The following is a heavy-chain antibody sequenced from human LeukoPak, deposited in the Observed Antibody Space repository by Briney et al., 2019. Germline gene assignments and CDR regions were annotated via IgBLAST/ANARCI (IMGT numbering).Heavy chain of an antibody. Sequence: ASVKVSCKASGYTFTSYGISWVRQAPGEGLEWMGWISAYTGNTNYAQKLQGRVTMTTDTSTSTAYMGLRSQRSDDTAVYYCAREVSTLFDYWGQGTLVTVSS. CDR3: AREVSTLFDY. CDR2: ISAYTGNT. J-gene: IGHJ4*02. D-gene: IGHD5/OR15-5a*01. V-gene: IGHV1-18*01. CDR1: GYTFTSYG.